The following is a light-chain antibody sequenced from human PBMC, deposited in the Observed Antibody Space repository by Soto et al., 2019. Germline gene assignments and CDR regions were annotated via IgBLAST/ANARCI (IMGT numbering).Light chain of an antibody. CDR2: GDS. CDR3: QSYDSSLSGYV. V-gene: IGLV1-40*01. CDR1: SSNIGAGYD. Sequence: QSVLTQPPSVSGAPGQRVTISCTGSSSNIGAGYDVHWYQQFPGTAPKLLIYGDSNRPSGVPDRFSGSKSGTSASLAITGLQAEDEADYYCQSYDSSLSGYVFGTGTQLTVL. J-gene: IGLJ1*01.